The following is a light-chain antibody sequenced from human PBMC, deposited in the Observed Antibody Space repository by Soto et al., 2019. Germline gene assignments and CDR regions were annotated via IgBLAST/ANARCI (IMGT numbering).Light chain of an antibody. CDR2: AAS. Sequence: DIQMTQSPSSLSASVGDRVTITCRASQSISTYLNWYQQKPGKAPKLLIFAASSLQSGVPSGFSGSGSGTDVTLTISSLQPEDFATYYCQQPYSASFTFGPGTKVELK. CDR3: QQPYSASFT. CDR1: QSISTY. V-gene: IGKV1-39*01. J-gene: IGKJ3*01.